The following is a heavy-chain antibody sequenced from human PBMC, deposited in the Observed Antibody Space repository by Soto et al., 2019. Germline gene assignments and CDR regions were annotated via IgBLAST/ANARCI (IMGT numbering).Heavy chain of an antibody. CDR2: FIPIFVSA. CDR3: ARDVSSDTTGFRGYDL. Sequence: QLHLVQSGAEVKKAGSSVKVSCKASGGTVSSYAITWVRQAPGKGLEWMGVFIPIFVSAHYAPKFQGRINPVFGSATHPTKFSGKITNYADESTSTAYMELSGLTSEDTAIYYCARDVSSDTTGFRGYDLWGQGTQVTVSS. D-gene: IGHD3-10*01. CDR1: GGTVSSYA. J-gene: IGHJ4*02. V-gene: IGHV1-69*01.